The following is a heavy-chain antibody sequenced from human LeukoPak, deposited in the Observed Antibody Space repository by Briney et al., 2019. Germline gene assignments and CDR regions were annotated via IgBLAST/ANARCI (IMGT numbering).Heavy chain of an antibody. CDR2: IIPIFGTA. Sequence: SVKVSCKASGGTFSSYAISWVRQAPGQGLERMGGIIPIFGTANYAQKFQGRVTITADESTSTAYMELSSLRSEDTAVYYCARGLAGAGGDAFDIWGQGTMVTVSS. D-gene: IGHD6-19*01. J-gene: IGHJ3*02. CDR1: GGTFSSYA. V-gene: IGHV1-69*13. CDR3: ARGLAGAGGDAFDI.